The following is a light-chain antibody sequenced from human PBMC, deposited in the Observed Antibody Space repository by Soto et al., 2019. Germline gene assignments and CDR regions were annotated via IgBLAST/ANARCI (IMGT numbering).Light chain of an antibody. Sequence: EVVMTQSPATLSVSPGERATLSCRASESVSRNLAWYQQKPGQAPRLLIYDASTRATGIPDRFSGSGSGTEFTLTINRLEPEDFAVYYCQQYNRWPLTFGRGTKVDI. CDR3: QQYNRWPLT. J-gene: IGKJ4*01. CDR2: DAS. CDR1: ESVSRN. V-gene: IGKV3-15*01.